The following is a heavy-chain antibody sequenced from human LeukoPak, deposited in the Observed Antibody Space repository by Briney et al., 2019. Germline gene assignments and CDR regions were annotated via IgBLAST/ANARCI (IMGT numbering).Heavy chain of an antibody. CDR1: GFTFSDYA. CDR3: ASIYLTRALPVY. J-gene: IGHJ4*02. CDR2: IKQDGSEK. V-gene: IGHV3-7*03. Sequence: GGSLRLSCAASGFTFSDYAMSWVRQAPGKGLEWVANIKQDGSEKYYVDSVKGRFTISRDNAKNSLYLQMNSLRAEDTAVYYCASIYLTRALPVYWGQGTLVTVSS. D-gene: IGHD7-27*01.